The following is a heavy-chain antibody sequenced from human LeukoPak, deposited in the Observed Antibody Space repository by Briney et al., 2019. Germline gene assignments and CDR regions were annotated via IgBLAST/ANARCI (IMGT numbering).Heavy chain of an antibody. CDR3: ARDDTVTTSGWFDP. V-gene: IGHV4-4*07. CDR1: GGSISSYY. CDR2: IYTSGST. Sequence: SETLSLTCTVSGGSISSYYWSWIRQPAGKGLEWIGRIYTSGSTNYNPSLTSRGTMSVDTSKNQFSLKLSSVTAADTAVYYCARDDTVTTSGWFDPWGQGTLVTVSS. D-gene: IGHD4-11*01. J-gene: IGHJ5*02.